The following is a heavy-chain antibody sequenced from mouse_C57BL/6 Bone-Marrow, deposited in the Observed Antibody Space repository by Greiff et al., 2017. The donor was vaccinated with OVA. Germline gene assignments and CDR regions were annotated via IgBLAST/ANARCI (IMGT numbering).Heavy chain of an antibody. CDR1: GYTFTSYD. D-gene: IGHD2-1*01. Sequence: QVQLQQSGPELVKPGASVKLSCKASGYTFTSYDINWVKQRPGQGLEWIGWIYPRVGSTKYNEKFKGKATLTVDTSSSTAYMELHSLTSEDSAVYFCALYHHAFAYWGQGTLVTVSA. V-gene: IGHV1-85*01. CDR3: ALYHHAFAY. J-gene: IGHJ3*01. CDR2: IYPRVGST.